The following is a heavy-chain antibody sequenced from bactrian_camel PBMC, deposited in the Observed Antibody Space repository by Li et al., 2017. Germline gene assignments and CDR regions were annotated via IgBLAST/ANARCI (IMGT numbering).Heavy chain of an antibody. D-gene: IGHD2*01. V-gene: IGHV3S40*01. CDR1: GFTFSSYD. Sequence: VQLVESGGGLVQPGGSLRLSCAASGFTFSSYDMSWVRQAPGKGLEWVSAINKGGDITHYADSVKGRFTISRDNAKNTLSLQMNSLKSEDTALYYCVTVLRYSGVFAGYNYWGQGTQVTVS. J-gene: IGHJ4*01. CDR3: VTVLRYSGVFAGYNY. CDR2: INKGGDIT.